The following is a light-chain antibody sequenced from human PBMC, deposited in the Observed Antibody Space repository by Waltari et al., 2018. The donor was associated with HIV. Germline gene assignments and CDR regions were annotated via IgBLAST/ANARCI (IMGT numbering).Light chain of an antibody. J-gene: IGKJ4*01. CDR3: QQYYTTPLT. CDR1: QSVLYSSNNKNY. Sequence: DIVMTQSPDSLAVSLGARATINCKSSQSVLYSSNNKNYLAWYQQKPGQPPKLLIYWASARESGVPGRFSGSGSGTDFTLTISSRQAEDVAVYYCQQYYTTPLTFGGGTKVEIK. V-gene: IGKV4-1*01. CDR2: WAS.